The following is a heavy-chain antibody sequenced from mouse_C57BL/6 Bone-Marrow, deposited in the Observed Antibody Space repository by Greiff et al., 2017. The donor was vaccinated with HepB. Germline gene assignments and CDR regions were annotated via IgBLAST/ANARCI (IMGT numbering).Heavy chain of an antibody. CDR2: IDPNSGGT. D-gene: IGHD1-1*01. Sequence: QVQLQQPGAELVKPGASVKLSCKASGYTFTSYWMHWVKQRPGRGLEWIGRIDPNSGGTKYNEKFKSKATLTVDKPSSTAYMQLNSLTSEDSAVYYCASLLMDYGGGYVDGWGQGTTRTDSS. CDR1: GYTFTSYW. CDR3: ASLLMDYGGGYVDG. J-gene: IGHJ2*01. V-gene: IGHV1-72*01.